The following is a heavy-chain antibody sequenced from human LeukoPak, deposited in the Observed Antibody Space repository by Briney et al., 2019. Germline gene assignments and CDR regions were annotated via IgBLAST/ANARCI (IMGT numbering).Heavy chain of an antibody. CDR1: GYTFTSYY. Sequence: ASVKVSCKASGYTFTSYYIHWVRQAPGQGLEWMGIINPRGGSTGYAQKFQGRVTMTRDTSTSTVYMELSSLRSEDTAVYYCARGEIVAVADYWGQGTPVTVSS. V-gene: IGHV1-46*01. D-gene: IGHD6-19*01. CDR2: INPRGGST. J-gene: IGHJ4*02. CDR3: ARGEIVAVADY.